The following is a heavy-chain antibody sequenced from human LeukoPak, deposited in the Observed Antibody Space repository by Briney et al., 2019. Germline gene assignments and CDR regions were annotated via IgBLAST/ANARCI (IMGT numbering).Heavy chain of an antibody. CDR3: ARDGSGTSSFGY. D-gene: IGHD6-13*01. V-gene: IGHV3-66*03. J-gene: IGHJ4*02. Sequence: GGSLRLSCAASGFTVSSNYKNWVRQAPRKGLEWVSVIYSRGSTYYAESVKGRFTISRDNSKNTLYLQMNSLRVEDTGVYYCARDGSGTSSFGYWGQGTLVTVSS. CDR2: IYSRGST. CDR1: GFTVSSNY.